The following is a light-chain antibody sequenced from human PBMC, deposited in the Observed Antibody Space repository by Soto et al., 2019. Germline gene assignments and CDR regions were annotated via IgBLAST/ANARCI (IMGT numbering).Light chain of an antibody. J-gene: IGLJ2*01. CDR3: AAWDDSLNGVV. CDR2: SNT. V-gene: IGLV1-44*01. Sequence: QPVLTQPPSASGTPGQTIAISCSGGSSNIGSHTVNWYQQLPGKAPRLLIYSNTQRPSGVPDRFSGSKSGTSASLAISGLQSEYEGDYYCAAWDDSLNGVVFGGGTKSPS. CDR1: SSNIGSHT.